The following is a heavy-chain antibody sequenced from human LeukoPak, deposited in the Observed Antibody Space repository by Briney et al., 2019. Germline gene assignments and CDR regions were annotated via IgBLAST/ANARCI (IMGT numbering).Heavy chain of an antibody. V-gene: IGHV4-61*02. D-gene: IGHD1-26*01. J-gene: IGHJ4*02. CDR3: ARGEWEYDN. Sequence: SETLSLTCTVSGGSISSGSYYWSWIRQPAGKGLEWIGRIYTSGSTNYNPSLKSRVTISVDTSKNQFSLKLSSVTAADTAVYFCARGEWEYDNWGQGTLVTVSS. CDR2: IYTSGST. CDR1: GGSISSGSYY.